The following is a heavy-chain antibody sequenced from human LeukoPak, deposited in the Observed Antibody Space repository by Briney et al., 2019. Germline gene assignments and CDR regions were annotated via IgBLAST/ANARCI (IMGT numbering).Heavy chain of an antibody. Sequence: SETLSLTCTVSGGSISSSSYYWGWIRQPPGKGLEWIGSIYYSGSTYYNPSLKSRVTISVDTSKNQFSLKLSSVTAADTAVYYCAREGKNGYFDWLSQFDYWGQGTLVTVSS. J-gene: IGHJ4*02. D-gene: IGHD3-9*01. CDR1: GGSISSSSYY. V-gene: IGHV4-39*07. CDR3: AREGKNGYFDWLSQFDY. CDR2: IYYSGST.